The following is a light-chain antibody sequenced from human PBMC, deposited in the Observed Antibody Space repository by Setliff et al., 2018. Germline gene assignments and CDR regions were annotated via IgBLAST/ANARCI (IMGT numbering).Light chain of an antibody. Sequence: QSALTQPASVSGSPGQSITISCTGTSSDVGGYNYVSWYQQHPGKAPKLMIYEVSXXXSGVSXXXXXXXXXXXXXXTXXXXQAEDEADYYCSSYTSSSTYVFGTGTKGTVL. CDR3: SSYTSSSTYV. V-gene: IGLV2-14*01. J-gene: IGLJ1*01. CDR1: SSDVGGYNY. CDR2: EVS.